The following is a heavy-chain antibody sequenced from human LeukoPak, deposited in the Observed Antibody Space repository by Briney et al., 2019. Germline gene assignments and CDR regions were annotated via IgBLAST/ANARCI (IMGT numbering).Heavy chain of an antibody. J-gene: IGHJ6*02. CDR1: GFTFSSYG. Sequence: HPGRSLRLSCATSGFTFSSYGMHWVRQAPGKGLEWVAVIWYDGSNKYYADSVKGRFTISRDNSKNTLYLQMNSLRAEDTAVYYCARVDYYDSSGYFPPYYYYYGMDVWGQGTTVTVSS. D-gene: IGHD3-22*01. CDR2: IWYDGSNK. V-gene: IGHV3-33*01. CDR3: ARVDYYDSSGYFPPYYYYYGMDV.